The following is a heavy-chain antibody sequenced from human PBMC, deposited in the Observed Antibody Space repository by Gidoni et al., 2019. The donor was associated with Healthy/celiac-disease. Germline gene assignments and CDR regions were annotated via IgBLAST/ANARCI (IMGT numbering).Heavy chain of an antibody. CDR1: GYTFTSYY. CDR3: ARDGSSIREPTYYMDV. V-gene: IGHV1-46*01. J-gene: IGHJ6*03. D-gene: IGHD1-26*01. Sequence: QVQLVQSGAEVKKPGASVKVSCKASGYTFTSYYMHWVRQAPGQGLEWMGIINPSGGSTSYAQKFQGRVTMTRDTSTSTVYMELSSLRSEDTAVYYCARDGSSIREPTYYMDVWGKGTTVTVSS. CDR2: INPSGGST.